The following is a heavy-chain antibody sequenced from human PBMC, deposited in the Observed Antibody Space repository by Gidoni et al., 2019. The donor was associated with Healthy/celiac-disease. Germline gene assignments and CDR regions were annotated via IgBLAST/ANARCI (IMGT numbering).Heavy chain of an antibody. D-gene: IGHD5-12*01. CDR2: MNHSGST. CDR3: ASRPLFVAPRGFDP. CDR1: GGSFRGYY. V-gene: IGHV4-34*01. Sequence: QVQLQQWGAGLLKPSETLSLTCAVYGGSFRGYYWSWLRQPPGKGLEWIGEMNHSGSTNYNPSLKSRVTISVDTSKNQFSLKLSSVTAADPAVYYCASRPLFVAPRGFDPWGQGTLVTVSS. J-gene: IGHJ5*02.